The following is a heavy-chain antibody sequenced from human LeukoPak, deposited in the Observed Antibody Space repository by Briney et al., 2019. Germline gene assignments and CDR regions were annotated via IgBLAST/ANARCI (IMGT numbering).Heavy chain of an antibody. CDR1: GFIFSDYY. Sequence: GGSLRLSCAASGFIFSDYYMSWIRQAPGKGLEWVSYISHSGRTMYYADSVKSRFTISRDNAKNSLYLQMNSLRVEDTAVYYCARDLPDYGDYLYPSYYGMDVWGQGTTVTVSS. D-gene: IGHD4-17*01. CDR3: ARDLPDYGDYLYPSYYGMDV. CDR2: ISHSGRTM. J-gene: IGHJ6*02. V-gene: IGHV3-11*01.